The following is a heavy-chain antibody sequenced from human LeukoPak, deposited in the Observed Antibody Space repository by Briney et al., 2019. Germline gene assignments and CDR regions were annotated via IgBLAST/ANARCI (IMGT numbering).Heavy chain of an antibody. V-gene: IGHV4-59*01. J-gene: IGHJ4*02. CDR1: GGSISSYY. Sequence: SETLSLTCTVSGGSISSYYWSWLRQPPGKGLEWIGYIYYSGSTNYNPSLKSRVTISVDTSKNQFSLKLSSVTAADTAVYYCASGIGGYFDYWGQGTLVTVSS. CDR2: IYYSGST. D-gene: IGHD1-26*01. CDR3: ASGIGGYFDY.